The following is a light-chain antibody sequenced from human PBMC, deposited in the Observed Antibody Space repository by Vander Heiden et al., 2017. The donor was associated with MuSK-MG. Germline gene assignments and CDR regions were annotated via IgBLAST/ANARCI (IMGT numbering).Light chain of an antibody. CDR2: AAS. CDR1: QSISSY. J-gene: IGKJ4*01. Sequence: DIQMTQSPSSLSASVGDRVTITCRASQSISSYLNWYQQKPGKAPKLLIYAASSLQSGVPSRFSGSGSGTDFTLTISSLQPEDFATYYCQQSYSTPVTFGGGTKVEIE. CDR3: QQSYSTPVT. V-gene: IGKV1-39*01.